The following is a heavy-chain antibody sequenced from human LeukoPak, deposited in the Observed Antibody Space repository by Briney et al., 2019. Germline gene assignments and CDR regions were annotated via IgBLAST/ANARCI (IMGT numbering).Heavy chain of an antibody. CDR2: TYYRAEWHF. J-gene: IGHJ6*02. V-gene: IGHV6-1*01. D-gene: IGHD6-19*01. CDR3: ASGWSLCV. Sequence: PSQTLSLTCAISGDSVSSNSAAWNWIRQSPSRGLEWLGRTYYRAEWHFDYADAVKGRITINSDTSKNQFSLQMNSLTPEDTAVYYCASGWSLCVWGQGTAVAVSS. CDR1: GDSVSSNSAA.